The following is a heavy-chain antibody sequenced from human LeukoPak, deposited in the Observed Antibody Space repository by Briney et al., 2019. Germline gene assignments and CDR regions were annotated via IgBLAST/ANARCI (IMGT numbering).Heavy chain of an antibody. CDR1: GFTFDDYA. CDR2: ISWNSGTI. D-gene: IGHD6-19*01. J-gene: IGHJ4*02. Sequence: PGGSLRLSCAASGFTFDDYAMHWVRQAPGKGLEWVSGISWNSGTIGYADSVKGRFTISRDNAKSSLYLQMNSLRAEDTALYYCAKSKTTVAAPDYWGQGTLVTVSS. CDR3: AKSKTTVAAPDY. V-gene: IGHV3-9*01.